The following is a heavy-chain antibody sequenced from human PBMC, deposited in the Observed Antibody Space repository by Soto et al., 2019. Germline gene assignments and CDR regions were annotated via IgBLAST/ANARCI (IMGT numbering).Heavy chain of an antibody. Sequence: KTSETLSLTCGVSGYSISSGYYWGWLRQPPGKGLEWIGSVYHSGTTYSNPSLKSRVTIWLDTSKNQFSLKLSSVTAADTAMYYCTRSLFSSSWFAGSWGQGILVTVSS. CDR2: VYHSGTT. V-gene: IGHV4-38-2*01. CDR1: GYSISSGYY. CDR3: TRSLFSSSWFAGS. J-gene: IGHJ5*02. D-gene: IGHD6-13*01.